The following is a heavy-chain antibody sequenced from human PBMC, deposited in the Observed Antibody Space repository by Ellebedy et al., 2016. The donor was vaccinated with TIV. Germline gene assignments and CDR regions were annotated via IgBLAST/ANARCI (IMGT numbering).Heavy chain of an antibody. CDR1: GFTFSSYG. CDR3: ARGKSGTYIHHAFDY. CDR2: ISYDGSNK. V-gene: IGHV3-30*03. D-gene: IGHD1-14*01. J-gene: IGHJ4*02. Sequence: PGRSLRLSCAASGFTFSSYGMHWVRQAPGKGLEWVAVISYDGSNKYYADSVKGRFSISRDNSRNTLYLQMNSLRAEDTAIYYCARGKSGTYIHHAFDYWGQGTLVTVSS.